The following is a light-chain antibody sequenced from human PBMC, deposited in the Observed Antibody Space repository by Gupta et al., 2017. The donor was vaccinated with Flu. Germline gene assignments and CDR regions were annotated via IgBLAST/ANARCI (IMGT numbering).Light chain of an antibody. Sequence: DIQMTQSPSSLTASVGDRVTITCQASQDVKTYLNWIQQKPGKAPELLIYDAFNLETGVPSRFSGSGSGXDFTFTXDSLQTQDIAPYYCQQYAKLPTFGXGTKLEI. CDR2: DAF. V-gene: IGKV1-33*01. CDR3: QQYAKLPT. J-gene: IGKJ2*01. CDR1: QDVKTY.